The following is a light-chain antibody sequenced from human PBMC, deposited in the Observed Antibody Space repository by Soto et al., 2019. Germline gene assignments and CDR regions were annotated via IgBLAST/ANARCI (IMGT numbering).Light chain of an antibody. CDR1: SGHSTYI. CDR3: ETWDSRPWV. CDR2: VEGSGSY. J-gene: IGLJ3*02. Sequence: QSVLTQSSSASASLGSSVKLTCTLSSGHSTYIIAWHQQQPGKAPRYLMKVEGSGSYNKGSGVPDRFSGSSSGADRYLTISNLQFEDEADYYCETWDSRPWVSGGGTKVTVL. V-gene: IGLV4-60*02.